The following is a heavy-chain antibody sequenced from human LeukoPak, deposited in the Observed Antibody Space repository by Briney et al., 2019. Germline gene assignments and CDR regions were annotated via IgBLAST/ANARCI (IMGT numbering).Heavy chain of an antibody. Sequence: ASVKVSCKASGYTFTSHGISWVRQAPGQGLEWMGWSSTHNSDTKYAQKFQGRVTMTTDTSTNTAYMELRDLRSDDTAVYYCARESNWAHYFDYWGQGTLV. CDR1: GYTFTSHG. D-gene: IGHD1-1*01. CDR3: ARESNWAHYFDY. J-gene: IGHJ4*02. CDR2: SSTHNSDT. V-gene: IGHV1-18*01.